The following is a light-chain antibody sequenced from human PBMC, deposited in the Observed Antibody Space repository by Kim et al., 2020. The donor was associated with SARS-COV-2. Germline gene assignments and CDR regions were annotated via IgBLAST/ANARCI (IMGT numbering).Light chain of an antibody. CDR1: QDISHY. V-gene: IGKV1-27*01. CDR3: QSYNSAPLT. Sequence: DIQMTQSPPSLSASVGDRVTITCRASQDISHYLVWFQHKPGKAPKLLIYAASALHSEVPSRFSGSGAGTDFTLTISSLQPEDVATYYCQSYNSAPLTFGQGTKVDIK. J-gene: IGKJ1*01. CDR2: AAS.